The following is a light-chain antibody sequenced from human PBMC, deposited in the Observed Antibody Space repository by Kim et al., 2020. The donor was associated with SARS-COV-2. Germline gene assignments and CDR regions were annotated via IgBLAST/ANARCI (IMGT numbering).Light chain of an antibody. CDR3: QVCDSTTAAV. J-gene: IGLJ2*01. CDR2: TGG. CDR1: NIGSKN. V-gene: IGLV3-9*01. Sequence: SYELTQPLSVSLALGQTARITCGGNNIGSKNVHWCQRKPGQAPVLVTYTGGNRPSGIPERFSGSNSGNMATLTISRAQAGDEADFYCQVCDSTTAAVFGG.